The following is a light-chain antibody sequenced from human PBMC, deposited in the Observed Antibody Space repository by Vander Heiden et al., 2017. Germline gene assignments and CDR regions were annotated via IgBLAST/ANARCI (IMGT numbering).Light chain of an antibody. J-gene: IGLJ3*02. CDR2: DDS. Sequence: SYVLTQPPSVSVAPGQTARLTCGGDSSGSKSWNWYQQKPGQAPVLVVYDDSDGPSGIPGRSSGSNAGNSATLTISRVEAGDEADYYCQVWDSSSDHPNWVFGGGTKLTVL. CDR3: QVWDSSSDHPNWV. V-gene: IGLV3-21*02. CDR1: SSGSKS.